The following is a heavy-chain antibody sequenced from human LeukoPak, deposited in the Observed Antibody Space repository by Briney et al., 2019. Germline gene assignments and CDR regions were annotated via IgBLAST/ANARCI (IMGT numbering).Heavy chain of an antibody. D-gene: IGHD5-18*01. CDR1: GYTFSGDY. CDR3: ARVVDTAMVYFDY. Sequence: ASVKVSCKASGYTFSGDYMHWVRQAPGQGLEWMGWINPNSGGTNYAQKFQGRVTMTRNTSISTAYMELTSLRSEDTAVYYCARVVDTAMVYFDYWGQGTLVTVSP. CDR2: INPNSGGT. J-gene: IGHJ4*02. V-gene: IGHV1-2*02.